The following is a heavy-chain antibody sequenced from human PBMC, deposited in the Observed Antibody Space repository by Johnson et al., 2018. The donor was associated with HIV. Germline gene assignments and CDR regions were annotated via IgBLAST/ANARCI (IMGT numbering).Heavy chain of an antibody. CDR3: AKDMSSGSYFGEWDHDAFDI. V-gene: IGHV3-9*01. J-gene: IGHJ3*02. D-gene: IGHD1-26*01. Sequence: VQLVESGGGLVQPGGSLRLSCAASGFIFSSYAMHWVRQAPGKGLEWVSGISWNSGSIGYADSVKGRFSISRDNGKNSLYLQMNSLRAEDTALYYCAKDMSSGSYFGEWDHDAFDIWGQGTMVTVSS. CDR2: ISWNSGSI. CDR1: GFIFSSYA.